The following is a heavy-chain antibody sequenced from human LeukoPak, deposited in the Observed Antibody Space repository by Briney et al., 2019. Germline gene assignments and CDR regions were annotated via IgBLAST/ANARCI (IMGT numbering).Heavy chain of an antibody. J-gene: IGHJ4*02. CDR3: ARDQEGYYGSGSYYTVAY. CDR2: IYSGGNT. V-gene: IGHV3-53*01. D-gene: IGHD3-10*01. CDR1: GFTVSGNS. Sequence: PGGSLRLSCTVSGFTVSGNSMSWVRQAPGKGLEWVSFIYSGGNTHYSDSVKGRFTISRDNSKNTLYLQMNSLRAEDTAVYYCARDQEGYYGSGSYYTVAYWGQGTLVTVSS.